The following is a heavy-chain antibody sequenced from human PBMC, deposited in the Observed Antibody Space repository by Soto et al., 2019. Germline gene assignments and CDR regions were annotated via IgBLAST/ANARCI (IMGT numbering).Heavy chain of an antibody. J-gene: IGHJ6*03. CDR3: ARGLKQQLVSYYYKDV. CDR1: GGSFSGYY. V-gene: IGHV4-34*01. CDR2: INHSGST. Sequence: SETLSLTCAVYGGSFSGYYWSWIRQPPGKGLEWIGEINHSGSTNYNPSLKSRVTISVDTSKNQFSLKLSSVTAADTAVYYCARGLKQQLVSYYYKDVWGKGTTVTVSS. D-gene: IGHD6-13*01.